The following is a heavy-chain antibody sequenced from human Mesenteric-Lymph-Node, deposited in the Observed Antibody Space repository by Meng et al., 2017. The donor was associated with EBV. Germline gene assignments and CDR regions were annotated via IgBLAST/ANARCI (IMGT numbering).Heavy chain of an antibody. CDR2: INAGNGNT. D-gene: IGHD1-26*01. V-gene: IGHV1-3*01. CDR1: GYTFTSYA. CDR3: ARGQQGASYAFDY. J-gene: IGHJ4*02. Sequence: QVQFVQSGAAVKKPGASLKVSCKASGYTFTSYAMHWVRQAPGQRLEWMGWINAGNGNTKYSQKFQGRVTITRDTSASTAYMELSSLRSEDTAVYYCARGQQGASYAFDYWGQGTLVTVSS.